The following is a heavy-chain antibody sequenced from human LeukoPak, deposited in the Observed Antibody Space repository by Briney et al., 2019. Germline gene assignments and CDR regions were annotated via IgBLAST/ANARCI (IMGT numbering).Heavy chain of an antibody. J-gene: IGHJ6*02. CDR3: ARELWGKSSDGSVHFYGMDV. CDR1: PYTFSSNG. Sequence: ASVKVSSTASPYTFSSNGITWVRQAPGQGLEWVGWISTYNGETNYAQNLQGRVSLTTDTSTTTAYMEMRGLRSDDTAVYYCARELWGKSSDGSVHFYGMDVWGQGATVTVSS. V-gene: IGHV1-18*01. D-gene: IGHD3-10*01. CDR2: ISTYNGET.